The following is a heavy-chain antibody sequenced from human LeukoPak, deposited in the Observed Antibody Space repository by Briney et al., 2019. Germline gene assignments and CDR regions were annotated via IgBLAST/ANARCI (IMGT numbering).Heavy chain of an antibody. CDR2: TRNKANSYTT. J-gene: IGHJ2*01. V-gene: IGHV3-72*01. D-gene: IGHD3-10*01. CDR3: ARESGGGVLGYFDL. CDR1: GFTFSDHC. Sequence: GGSLRLSCATSGFTFSDHCMDWVRQAPGKGLEWVGRTRNKANSYTTEYAASVKGRFTILRDDSKKSLYLQMNSLKTEDTAVYYCARESGGGVLGYFDLWGRGTLVSVSS.